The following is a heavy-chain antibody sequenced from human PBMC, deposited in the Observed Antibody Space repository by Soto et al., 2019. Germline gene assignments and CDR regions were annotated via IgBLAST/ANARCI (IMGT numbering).Heavy chain of an antibody. CDR1: GFTFSSYA. Sequence: GGSLRLSCAASGFTFSSYAMSWVRQAPGKGLEWVSGISGSGDSTYYADSVKGRFTISRDNSKNTLFLQMNSLRAEDTAVYYCAKDQDGMVRGVMTYWGQGTLVTVSS. CDR2: ISGSGDST. CDR3: AKDQDGMVRGVMTY. J-gene: IGHJ4*02. D-gene: IGHD3-10*01. V-gene: IGHV3-23*01.